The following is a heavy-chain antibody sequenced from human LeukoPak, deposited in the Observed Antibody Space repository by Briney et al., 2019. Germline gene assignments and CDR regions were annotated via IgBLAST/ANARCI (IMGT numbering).Heavy chain of an antibody. D-gene: IGHD3-16*01. CDR1: GFTFSTYG. CDR3: ARNQQLGGHSYYYYGMDV. CDR2: VSGATGNS. Sequence: AGGSLRLSCAASGFTFSTYGMNWGSEALGKGLGWVSSVSGATGNSYYVDSVKGRFTISRDNSKNTLYLQMNSLRADDTAIYYCARNQQLGGHSYYYYGMDVWGQGTTVTVSS. V-gene: IGHV3-23*01. J-gene: IGHJ6*02.